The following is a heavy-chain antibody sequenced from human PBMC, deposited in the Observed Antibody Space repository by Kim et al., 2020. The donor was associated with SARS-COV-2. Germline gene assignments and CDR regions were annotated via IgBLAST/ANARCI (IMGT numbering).Heavy chain of an antibody. J-gene: IGHJ5*02. CDR1: GFTFSDYY. CDR3: ARVSSGSSSWYWFDA. Sequence: GGSLRLSCAASGFTFSDYYMTWIRQAPGKGLEWLSYISSSGSYIVYAESVKGRFSISRDTAKKSLYLQMNSLRAEDTAVYYCARVSSGSSSWYWFDAWGQGTLVTVSS. V-gene: IGHV3-11*05. CDR2: ISSSGSYI. D-gene: IGHD6-13*01.